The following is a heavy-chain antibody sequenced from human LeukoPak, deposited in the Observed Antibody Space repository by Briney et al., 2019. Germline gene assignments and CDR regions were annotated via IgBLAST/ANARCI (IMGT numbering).Heavy chain of an antibody. Sequence: SETLSLTCTVSGGSISSYYWSWIRQPPGKGLEWIGYIYYSGSTNYNPSLKSRVTISVDTSKNQFSLKLSSVTAADTAVYYCARGPDFWSGAYYFDYWGQGTLVTVSS. CDR1: GGSISSYY. D-gene: IGHD3-3*01. CDR3: ARGPDFWSGAYYFDY. V-gene: IGHV4-59*01. CDR2: IYYSGST. J-gene: IGHJ4*02.